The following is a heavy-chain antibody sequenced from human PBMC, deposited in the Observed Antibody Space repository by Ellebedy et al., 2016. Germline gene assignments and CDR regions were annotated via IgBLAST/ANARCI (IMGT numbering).Heavy chain of an antibody. CDR1: GGSISSYY. J-gene: IGHJ3*02. CDR3: ARSSSYDSSGYYLKEGAFDI. V-gene: IGHV4-59*08. CDR2: IYYSGST. Sequence: GSLRLSCTVSGGSISSYYWSWIRQPPGKGLEWIGYIYYSGSTNYNPSLKSRVTISVDTSKNQFSLKLSSVTAADTAVYYCARSSSYDSSGYYLKEGAFDIWGQGTMVTVSS. D-gene: IGHD3-22*01.